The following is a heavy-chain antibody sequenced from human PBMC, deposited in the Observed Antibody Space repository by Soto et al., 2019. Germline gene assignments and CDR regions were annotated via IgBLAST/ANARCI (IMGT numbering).Heavy chain of an antibody. J-gene: IGHJ3*02. CDR1: GYTFTYRY. CDR2: ITPFNGNT. Sequence: ASVKVSCKASGYTFTYRYLHWVRQAPGQALEWMGWITPFNGNTNYAQKFQDRVTITRDRSMSTAYMELSSLRSEDTAMYYCASPRGDYDSSGLKDAFDRWGQGTMVTVSS. V-gene: IGHV1-45*02. D-gene: IGHD3-22*01. CDR3: ASPRGDYDSSGLKDAFDR.